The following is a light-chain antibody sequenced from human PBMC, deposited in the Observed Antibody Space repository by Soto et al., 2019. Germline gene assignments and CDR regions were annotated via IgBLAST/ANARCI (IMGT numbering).Light chain of an antibody. J-gene: IGLJ1*01. CDR3: GTWDSSLSALV. CDR1: SSNIGNNY. Sequence: QSVLTQPPSVSAAPGQKVTISCSGSSSNIGNNYVSWYQQLPGTAPKLLIYDNNKRPSRIPDRFSGSKSGTSATLGITGLQTGDEADYYCGTWDSSLSALVFGTGTKVTVL. CDR2: DNN. V-gene: IGLV1-51*01.